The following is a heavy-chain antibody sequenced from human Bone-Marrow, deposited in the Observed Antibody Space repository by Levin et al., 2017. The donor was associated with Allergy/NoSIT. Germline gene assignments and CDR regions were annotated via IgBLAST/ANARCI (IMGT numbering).Heavy chain of an antibody. J-gene: IGHJ4*02. CDR2: LNTYNGNT. CDR1: GYTFTDFG. V-gene: IGHV1-18*01. CDR3: ARAAHGDYGDY. D-gene: IGHD4-17*01. Sequence: ASVKVSCKASGYTFTDFGIKWVRQAPGHGLEWMGWLNTYNGNTNYVPKLRGRVTMTTDTSTSTAYMELINLRSDDTAVYFCARAAHGDYGDYWGQGTLVTVSS.